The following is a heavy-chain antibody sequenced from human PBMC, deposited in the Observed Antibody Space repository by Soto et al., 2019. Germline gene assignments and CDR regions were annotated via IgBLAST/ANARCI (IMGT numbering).Heavy chain of an antibody. CDR1: GFTFSSYE. CDR3: ARGRLVTDYYGPDPIQYYYYGMDV. Sequence: QAGGSLRLSCAASGFTFSSYEMNWVRQAPGKGLEWVSYISSSGSTIYYADSVKGRFTISRDNAKNSLYLQLNSLRAEDTAVYYCARGRLVTDYYGPDPIQYYYYGMDVWGQGTTVTVSS. CDR2: ISSSGSTI. V-gene: IGHV3-48*03. J-gene: IGHJ6*02. D-gene: IGHD3-10*01.